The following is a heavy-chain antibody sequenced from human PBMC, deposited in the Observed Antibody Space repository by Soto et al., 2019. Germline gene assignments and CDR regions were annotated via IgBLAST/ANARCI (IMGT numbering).Heavy chain of an antibody. CDR3: AKGLLNGRWDAAD. V-gene: IGHV3-23*01. CDR1: GFTFSNCV. CDR2: ITKTGDT. J-gene: IGHJ4*02. D-gene: IGHD1-26*01. Sequence: EVNLLESGGVLVQPGESLRLSCATSGFTFSNCVMTWVRQAPGKGLEWVSVITKTGDTDYADSVKGRFTISRDNSKNTVYLQMNSLRAEDTAVYYCAKGLLNGRWDAADWGQGTLVTVSS.